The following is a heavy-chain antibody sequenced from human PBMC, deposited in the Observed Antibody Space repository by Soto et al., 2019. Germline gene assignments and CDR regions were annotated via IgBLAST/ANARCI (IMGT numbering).Heavy chain of an antibody. Sequence: SETLSITCTVSVGSISSYYWSWIRQPPGKGLEYIGYIYYSGSTNYNPSLKSRVTISVDTSKKQFSLKLSSVTAADTAVYYCARSLYSGSYTNWFDPWGQGTLVTVSS. CDR1: VGSISSYY. J-gene: IGHJ5*02. CDR2: IYYSGST. CDR3: ARSLYSGSYTNWFDP. D-gene: IGHD1-26*01. V-gene: IGHV4-59*01.